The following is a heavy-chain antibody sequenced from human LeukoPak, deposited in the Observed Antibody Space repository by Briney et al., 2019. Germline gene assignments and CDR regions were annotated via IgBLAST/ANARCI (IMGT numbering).Heavy chain of an antibody. D-gene: IGHD3-10*01. Sequence: PSETLSLTCTVSGGSISSYYWSWIRQPPGKGLEWIGDIHYSGSTNYNPSLKSRVTISIDTSKNQLSLKLSSVTAADTAVYYCARVLYDSGRSWFDPWGQGTLVTVSS. J-gene: IGHJ5*02. CDR1: GGSISSYY. CDR2: IHYSGST. CDR3: ARVLYDSGRSWFDP. V-gene: IGHV4-59*01.